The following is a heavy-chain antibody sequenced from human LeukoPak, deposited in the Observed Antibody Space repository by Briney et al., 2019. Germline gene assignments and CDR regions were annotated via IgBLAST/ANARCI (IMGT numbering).Heavy chain of an antibody. D-gene: IGHD1-7*01. CDR1: GGSISSGSYY. CDR3: ARTLFNWNYVD. Sequence: SQTLSLTCTVSGGSISSGSYYWSWIRQPAGKGLEWIGRIYTSGSTNYNPSLKSRVTISVDTSKNQFSLKLSSVTAADTAVYYCARTLFNWNYVDWGQGTMVTVSS. CDR2: IYTSGST. V-gene: IGHV4-61*02. J-gene: IGHJ3*01.